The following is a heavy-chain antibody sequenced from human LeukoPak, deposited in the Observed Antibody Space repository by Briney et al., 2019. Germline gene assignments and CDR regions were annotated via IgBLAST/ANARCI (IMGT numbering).Heavy chain of an antibody. V-gene: IGHV3-21*06. CDR3: GRCSATSCYAGGY. CDR1: GSFLGSYS. CDR2: ISSSSTYT. J-gene: IGHJ4*02. D-gene: IGHD2-2*01. Sequence: GRSLSLSCAGSGSFLGSYSMNWVRQAPGKGLEWVSSISSSSTYTYYADSVKGRFTISRDNAQNSLYLQMNSLRAEDTAVYYCGRCSATSCYAGGYWGQGTLVTVSS.